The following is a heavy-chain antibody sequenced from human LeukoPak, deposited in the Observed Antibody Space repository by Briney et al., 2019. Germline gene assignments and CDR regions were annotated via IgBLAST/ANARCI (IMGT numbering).Heavy chain of an antibody. CDR2: IYSGGST. V-gene: IGHV3-53*01. CDR3: ARDPYCSSTSCRFDY. Sequence: GGSLRLSCAASGFTVSSNYMSWVRQAPGKGLEWVSVIYSGGSTYYADSVKGRFTISRDNSKNTLYLQMNSLRAEDTAVYYCARDPYCSSTSCRFDYWGQGTLVTVSS. CDR1: GFTVSSNY. D-gene: IGHD2-2*01. J-gene: IGHJ4*02.